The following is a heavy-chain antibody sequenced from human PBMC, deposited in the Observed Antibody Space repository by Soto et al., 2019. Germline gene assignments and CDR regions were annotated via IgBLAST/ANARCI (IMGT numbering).Heavy chain of an antibody. CDR3: ARSGAYVAFDY. V-gene: IGHV4-30-4*01. J-gene: IGHJ4*02. CDR1: GDSFSSGDYK. CDR2: TYYSGYT. D-gene: IGHD4-17*01. Sequence: QVQLQESGPGLVKPSQTLSLTCTVSGDSFSSGDYKWSWIRQPPGKGLEWIGYTYYSGYTYNNPSLPSRLTMSVDTSKTQFSLKLSSVTAADTAVYYCARSGAYVAFDYWGQGTLVTVSS.